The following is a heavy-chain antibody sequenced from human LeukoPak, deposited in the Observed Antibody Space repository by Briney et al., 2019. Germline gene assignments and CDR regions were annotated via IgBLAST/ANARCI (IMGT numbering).Heavy chain of an antibody. CDR3: ARFRSRWYFDL. CDR2: IKQDGSEK. J-gene: IGHJ2*01. V-gene: IGHV3-7*01. CDR1: GFTFSSYW. Sequence: GGSLRLSCAASGFTFSSYWMSWVRQAPGKGLEWVANIKQDGSEKYYVDSVKGRFTISRDNAKNSLYLQMNSLRAEDTAVYCCARFRSRWYFDLWGRGTLVTVSS. D-gene: IGHD6-6*01.